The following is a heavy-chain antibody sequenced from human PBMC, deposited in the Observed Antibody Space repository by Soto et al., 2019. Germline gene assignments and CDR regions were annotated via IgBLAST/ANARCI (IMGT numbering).Heavy chain of an antibody. V-gene: IGHV3-23*01. J-gene: IGHJ6*02. D-gene: IGHD2-2*01. CDR2: ISGSGGSS. CDR1: GVTCRSYG. CDR3: AKDLPDIVVVPAADGMDV. Sequence: PGGSLRRSCAASGVTCRSYGMSWVRQAPGKGLEWVSSISGSGGSSYYADSVKGRFTISRDNSKNTRYLQMNSLRAEDTAVYYCAKDLPDIVVVPAADGMDVWGQATTVTVSS.